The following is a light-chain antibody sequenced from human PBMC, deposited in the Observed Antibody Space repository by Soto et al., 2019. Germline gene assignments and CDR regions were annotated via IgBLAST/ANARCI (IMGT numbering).Light chain of an antibody. CDR2: GAS. Sequence: EIVFTQSPSTLSLSPGERATLSCRASQSVSDYLAWYQQKPGQAPRLLIYGASSRATGIPDRFSGSGSGTDFTLTISRLEPEDFAVYYCQQYGRSPRTFGQGTKVDIK. V-gene: IGKV3-20*01. CDR1: QSVSDY. CDR3: QQYGRSPRT. J-gene: IGKJ1*01.